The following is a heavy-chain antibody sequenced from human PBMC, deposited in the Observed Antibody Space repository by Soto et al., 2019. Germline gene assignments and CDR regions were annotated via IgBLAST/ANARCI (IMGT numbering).Heavy chain of an antibody. J-gene: IGHJ6*03. CDR3: ARGKQLVGHYYYYMDV. CDR1: GGSFSGYY. D-gene: IGHD6-6*01. Sequence: SETLSLTCAVYGGSFSGYYWSWIRQPPGKGLEWIGEINHSGSTNYNPSLKSRVTISVDTSKNQFSLKLSSVTAADTAVYYCARGKQLVGHYYYYMDVWGKGTTVTVSS. CDR2: INHSGST. V-gene: IGHV4-34*01.